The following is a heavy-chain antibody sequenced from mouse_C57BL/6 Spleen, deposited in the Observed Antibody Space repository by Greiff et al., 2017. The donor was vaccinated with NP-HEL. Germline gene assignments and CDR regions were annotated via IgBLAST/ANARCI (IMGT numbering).Heavy chain of an antibody. CDR2: INPNNGGT. CDR1: GYTFTDYN. J-gene: IGHJ1*03. D-gene: IGHD2-4*01. Sequence: EVQLVESGPELVKPGASVKIPCKASGYTFTDYNMDWVKQSHGKSLEWIGDINPNNGGTIYNQKFKGKATLTVDKSSSTAYMELRSLTSEDTAVYYCARRDYPAFDVWGTGTTVTVSS. CDR3: ARRDYPAFDV. V-gene: IGHV1-18*01.